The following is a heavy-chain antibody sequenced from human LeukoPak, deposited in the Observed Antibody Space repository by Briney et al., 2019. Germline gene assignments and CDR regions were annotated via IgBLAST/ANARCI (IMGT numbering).Heavy chain of an antibody. D-gene: IGHD6-13*01. V-gene: IGHV3-30*18. CDR3: AKDLVGSSWSYVFDY. Sequence: GGSLRLSCAASGFTFTSYGMHWVRQAPGKGLEWVAVISYDGSDKSYADSVKGRFTISRDNSKNTLYLQMNSPRAEDTAVYYCAKDLVGSSWSYVFDYWGQGTLLTVSS. CDR1: GFTFTSYG. J-gene: IGHJ4*02. CDR2: ISYDGSDK.